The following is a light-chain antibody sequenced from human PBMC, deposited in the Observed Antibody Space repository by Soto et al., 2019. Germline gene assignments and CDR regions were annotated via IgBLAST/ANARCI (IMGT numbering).Light chain of an antibody. V-gene: IGLV2-14*01. J-gene: IGLJ3*02. CDR3: SSYTSSSTLV. CDR2: EFS. CDR1: SSDIGGYNY. Sequence: QSALTQPASVSGSPGQSITISCTGTSSDIGGYNYVSWYQQHPGKAPKLMIFEFSTRPSGVSNRFSGSKSGNTASLTISGLQAEDEADYYCSSYTSSSTLVFGGGTKLTVL.